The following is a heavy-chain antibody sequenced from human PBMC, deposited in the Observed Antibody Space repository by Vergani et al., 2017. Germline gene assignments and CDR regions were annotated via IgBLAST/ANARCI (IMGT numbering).Heavy chain of an antibody. CDR1: GFTFSSYS. V-gene: IGHV3-74*02. J-gene: IGHJ4*02. CDR2: INSDGSST. D-gene: IGHD5-18*01. Sequence: EVQLVESGGGLVKPGGSLRLSCAASGFTFSSYSMNWVRQAPGKGLEWVSRINSDGSSTSYADSVKGRFTISRDNAKNTLYLQMNSLRAEDTAVYYCARGYTGIFDYWGQGTLVTVSS. CDR3: ARGYTGIFDY.